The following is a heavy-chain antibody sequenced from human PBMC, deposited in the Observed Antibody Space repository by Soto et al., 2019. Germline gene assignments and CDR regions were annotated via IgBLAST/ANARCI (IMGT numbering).Heavy chain of an antibody. Sequence: EVQLLESGGGLVQPGGSLRLSCAASGFTFSSYAMNWVRQAPGKGLERVSVISGSGGSTYYADSVKGRFTISRDNSKNMLNLQMNSLRAEDTAVYYCARRGSGSYYDYWGQGTLVTVSS. CDR1: GFTFSSYA. V-gene: IGHV3-23*01. CDR3: ARRGSGSYYDY. D-gene: IGHD1-26*01. J-gene: IGHJ4*02. CDR2: ISGSGGST.